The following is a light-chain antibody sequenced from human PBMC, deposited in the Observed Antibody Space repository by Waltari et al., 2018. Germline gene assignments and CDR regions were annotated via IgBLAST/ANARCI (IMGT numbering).Light chain of an antibody. Sequence: DIVMTQSPDSLAVSLGERATINCKSSQSVLYSSNNKNFLAWYQQKPGQPPKLLIYWAPTRESGVPDRFSGSGSGADFTLTISSLQAEDVAVYYYQQYYNSPLTFGGGTKVEIK. CDR1: QSVLYSSNNKNF. V-gene: IGKV4-1*01. J-gene: IGKJ4*01. CDR3: QQYYNSPLT. CDR2: WAP.